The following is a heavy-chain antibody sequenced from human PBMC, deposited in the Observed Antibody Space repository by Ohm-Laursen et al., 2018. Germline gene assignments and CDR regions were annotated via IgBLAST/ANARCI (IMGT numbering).Heavy chain of an antibody. CDR1: GFTFSTYP. Sequence: SLRLSCAASGFTFSTYPMHWVRQGPGKGVVWVSRADSGGSATSYADSVKGRFTISRDNAKNTLYLQMNSLRAEDTAVYYCARDVSSGWYFDYWGQGTLVTVSS. J-gene: IGHJ4*02. V-gene: IGHV3-74*01. CDR3: ARDVSSGWYFDY. CDR2: ADSGGSAT. D-gene: IGHD6-19*01.